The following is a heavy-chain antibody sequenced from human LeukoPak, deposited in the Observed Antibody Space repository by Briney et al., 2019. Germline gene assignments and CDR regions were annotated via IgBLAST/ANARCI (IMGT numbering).Heavy chain of an antibody. V-gene: IGHV4-34*01. CDR3: ARGERCSGGSCYGYLGYFDY. CDR2: ISQSGST. CDR1: GGSFSGYY. Sequence: SETLSLTCAVYGGSFSGYYWSWIRQPPGKGLEWIGEISQSGSTNYNPSLKSRVTISVDTSKNQFSLKLSSVTAADTAVYYCARGERCSGGSCYGYLGYFDYWGQGTLVTVSS. D-gene: IGHD2-15*01. J-gene: IGHJ4*02.